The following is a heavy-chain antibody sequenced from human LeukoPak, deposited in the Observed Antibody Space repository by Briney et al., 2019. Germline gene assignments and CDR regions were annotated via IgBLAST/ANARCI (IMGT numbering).Heavy chain of an antibody. V-gene: IGHV4-59*08. CDR3: ARTGYYASGSSYYYGMDV. Sequence: SETLSLTCTVSVGSINNFYWSWIRQPPGKRLEWIGYIFYSGSTNYNPSLESRVTISIDTSKNQFSLKVNSLTAADTAVYYCARTGYYASGSSYYYGMDVWGQGTTVTVSS. CDR1: VGSINNFY. D-gene: IGHD3-10*01. CDR2: IFYSGST. J-gene: IGHJ6*02.